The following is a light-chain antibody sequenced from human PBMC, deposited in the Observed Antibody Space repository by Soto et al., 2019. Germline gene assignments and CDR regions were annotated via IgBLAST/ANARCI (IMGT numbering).Light chain of an antibody. CDR1: QTIRSNY. J-gene: IGKJ1*01. CDR3: QQYGSSPWT. Sequence: ETVLTQSPGTLSLSPGERATLSCRASQTIRSNYLAWYRQTPGQAPRLLIYGASNRATGIADRFSGSGSGTDFTLIISRLEPEDCALYYGQQYGSSPWTFGQGTKVEIK. V-gene: IGKV3-20*01. CDR2: GAS.